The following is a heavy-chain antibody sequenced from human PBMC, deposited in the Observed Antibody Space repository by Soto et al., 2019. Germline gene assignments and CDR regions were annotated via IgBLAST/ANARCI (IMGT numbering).Heavy chain of an antibody. D-gene: IGHD3-22*01. CDR2: ISYDGSNK. J-gene: IGHJ6*02. V-gene: IGHV3-30*18. CDR3: AKDYDSSGYDYYGMDV. Sequence: QVQLVESGGGVVQPGRSLRLSCAASGFTFSSYGMHWVRQAPGKGLEWVAVISYDGSNKYYADSVKGRFTISRDNSKNPLYLQMNSLRAEDTAVYYCAKDYDSSGYDYYGMDVWGQGTTVTVSS. CDR1: GFTFSSYG.